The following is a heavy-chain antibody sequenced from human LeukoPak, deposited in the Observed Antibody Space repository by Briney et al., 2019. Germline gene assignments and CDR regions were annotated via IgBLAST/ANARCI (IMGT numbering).Heavy chain of an antibody. CDR2: ISSTGGTT. J-gene: IGHJ6*03. CDR1: GITFSSYG. V-gene: IGHV3-23*01. CDR3: AKGVVPAPTYYMDV. D-gene: IGHD2-2*01. Sequence: GGSLRLSCAASGITFSSYGMSWVRQAPGKGLEWVSSISSTGGTTYYADSVKGRFTISRDNSKNTLYLQMNSLRAEDTAVYYCAKGVVPAPTYYMDVWGKGTTVTISS.